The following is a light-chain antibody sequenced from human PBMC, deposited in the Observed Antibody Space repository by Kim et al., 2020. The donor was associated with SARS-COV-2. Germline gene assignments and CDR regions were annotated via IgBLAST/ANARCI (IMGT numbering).Light chain of an antibody. J-gene: IGLJ1*01. Sequence: GQSITISCTGSSSDVGGYNYVSWYQQHPGKAPKLMIYDVSKRPSGVSARFSGSKSGNTASLTSSGLQAEDEADYYCGSYTTSSTSVFGSGTKVTVL. CDR3: GSYTTSSTSV. CDR2: DVS. CDR1: SSDVGGYNY. V-gene: IGLV2-14*04.